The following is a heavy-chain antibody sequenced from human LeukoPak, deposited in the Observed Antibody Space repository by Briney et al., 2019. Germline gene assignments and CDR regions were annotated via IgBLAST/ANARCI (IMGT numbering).Heavy chain of an antibody. J-gene: IGHJ6*03. CDR3: AKDGVTYSSSWYGSHGYYMDV. D-gene: IGHD6-13*01. CDR1: GFTFSSYA. Sequence: GGSLRLSCAASGFTFSSYAMHWVRQAPGKGLEWVAVISYDGSNKYYADSVKGRFTISRDNSKNTLYLQMNSLRAEDTAVYYCAKDGVTYSSSWYGSHGYYMDVWGKGTTVTVSS. V-gene: IGHV3-30-3*01. CDR2: ISYDGSNK.